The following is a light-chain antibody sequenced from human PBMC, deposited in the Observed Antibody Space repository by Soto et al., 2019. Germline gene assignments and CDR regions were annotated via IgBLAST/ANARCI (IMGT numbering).Light chain of an antibody. V-gene: IGLV2-14*03. CDR2: DVT. CDR3: SSYTSSRAYV. J-gene: IGLJ1*01. CDR1: SSGVGGVKS. Sequence: QSVLSQPASVSGSPGQSITISCTETSSGVGGVKSISWYQQHPGKAPKLMIYDVTHRASGVSDRFSGSKSGDTASLSISGLQAEDEADYYCSSYTSSRAYVFGIGTKLTVL.